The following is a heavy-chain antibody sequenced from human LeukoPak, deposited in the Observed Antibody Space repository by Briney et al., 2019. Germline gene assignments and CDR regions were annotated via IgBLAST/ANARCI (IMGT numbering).Heavy chain of an antibody. J-gene: IGHJ6*03. CDR3: ARSRMIYDVDYYYYLDV. V-gene: IGHV1-69*05. D-gene: IGHD3-3*01. CDR1: GGTFSNDA. CDR2: IIPIFGTP. Sequence: ASVKVSCKASGGTFSNDAISWVRQAPGQGLEWMGGIIPIFGTPNYAQKFQDRVTITTDESTTTAYMELSSLRSEDTAVYYCARSRMIYDVDYYYYLDVWGKGTTVVVSS.